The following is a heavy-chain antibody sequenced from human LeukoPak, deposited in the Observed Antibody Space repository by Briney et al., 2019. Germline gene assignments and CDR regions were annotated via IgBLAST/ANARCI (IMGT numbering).Heavy chain of an antibody. CDR1: GFTFSSFA. J-gene: IGHJ5*02. Sequence: GGSLRLSCAASGFTFSSFAMSWVRQAPGKGLEWVSGISGSGNYTYYTDSVKGRFTISRDNSKNTLYFQMNSLRAEDTAVYYCAKDKGFSKVVWNWFDPWGQGTLVTVSS. CDR3: AKDKGFSKVVWNWFDP. D-gene: IGHD4-23*01. CDR2: ISGSGNYT. V-gene: IGHV3-23*01.